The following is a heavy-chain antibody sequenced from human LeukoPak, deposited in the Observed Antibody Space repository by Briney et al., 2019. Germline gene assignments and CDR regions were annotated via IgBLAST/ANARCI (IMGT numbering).Heavy chain of an antibody. V-gene: IGHV3-30*18. CDR1: GFTFSSYG. J-gene: IGHJ6*04. CDR3: AKDRYRELYYYYYGMDV. D-gene: IGHD1-26*01. Sequence: PGGSLRLSCAASGFTFSSYGMHWVRQAPGKGLEWVAVISYDGSNKYYADSVKGRFTISRDNSKNTLYLQMNSLRAEDTAVYYCAKDRYRELYYYYYGMDVWGKGTTVTVSS. CDR2: ISYDGSNK.